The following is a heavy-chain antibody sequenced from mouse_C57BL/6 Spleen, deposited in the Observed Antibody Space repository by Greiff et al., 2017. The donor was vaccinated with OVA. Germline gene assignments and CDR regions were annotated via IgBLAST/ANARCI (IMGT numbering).Heavy chain of an antibody. V-gene: IGHV2-6-1*01. J-gene: IGHJ4*01. Sequence: QVQLQQSGPGLVAPSQSLSITCTVSGFSLTSYGVHWVRQPPGKGLEWLVVIWSDGSTTYNSALKSRLSISKDNSKSQVFLKMNSLQTDDTAMYYCARQSTVVATRAMDYWGQGTSVTVSS. CDR1: GFSLTSYG. CDR3: ARQSTVVATRAMDY. D-gene: IGHD1-1*01. CDR2: IWSDGST.